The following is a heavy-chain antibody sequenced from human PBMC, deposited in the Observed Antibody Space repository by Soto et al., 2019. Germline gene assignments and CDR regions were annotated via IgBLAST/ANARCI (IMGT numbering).Heavy chain of an antibody. CDR3: ARVTAPGDYYYYYGIDV. J-gene: IGHJ6*04. V-gene: IGHV3-30-3*01. D-gene: IGHD6-13*01. CDR1: GFTFSSYA. Sequence: PGGSLRLSCAASGFTFSSYAMHWVRQAPGKGLEWVAVISYDGSNKYYADSVKGRFTISRDNSKNTLYLQMNSLRAEDTAVYYCARVTAPGDYYYYYGIDVWSEGAPVTDSS. CDR2: ISYDGSNK.